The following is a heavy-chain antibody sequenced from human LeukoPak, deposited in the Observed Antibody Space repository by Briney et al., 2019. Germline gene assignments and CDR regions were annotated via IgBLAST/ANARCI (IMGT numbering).Heavy chain of an antibody. Sequence: GGSLRLSCAASGFTFSNYAMNWVRQAPGKGLEWVSGISENGGSTYYADSVKGRFTLSRDNSKNTLYLQMNSLRAEDTAVYYCAKGFNSAPYYYGMDVWGQGTTVTVSS. J-gene: IGHJ6*02. CDR2: ISENGGST. D-gene: IGHD1-1*01. V-gene: IGHV3-23*01. CDR1: GFTFSNYA. CDR3: AKGFNSAPYYYGMDV.